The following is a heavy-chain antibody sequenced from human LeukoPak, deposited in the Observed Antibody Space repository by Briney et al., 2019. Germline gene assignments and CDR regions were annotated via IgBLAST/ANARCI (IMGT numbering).Heavy chain of an antibody. J-gene: IGHJ4*02. D-gene: IGHD3-22*01. Sequence: PSETLSLTCTVSGGSISSYYWSWIRQPPGKGLEWIGYIYYSGSTNYNPSLKSRVTISVDTSKNQFSLKLSSVTAADTAVYYCARGDYYDSSGYYSWGYWGQGTLVTVSS. V-gene: IGHV4-59*08. CDR3: ARGDYYDSSGYYSWGY. CDR2: IYYSGST. CDR1: GGSISSYY.